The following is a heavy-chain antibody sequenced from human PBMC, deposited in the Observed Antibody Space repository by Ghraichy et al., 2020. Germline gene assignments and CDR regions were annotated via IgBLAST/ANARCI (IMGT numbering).Heavy chain of an antibody. V-gene: IGHV3-23*01. CDR2: LSASGGNT. CDR3: AKPGYCSGGTCYAFFQH. J-gene: IGHJ1*01. D-gene: IGHD2-15*01. Sequence: GGSLRLSCAASGFTFSSYAMYWVRQAPGKGLEWVSTLSASGGNTFYADSVKGRFTISRDNSKNALFLQMNSLRAEDTAIYYCAKPGYCSGGTCYAFFQHWGEGTLLTVSS. CDR1: GFTFSSYA.